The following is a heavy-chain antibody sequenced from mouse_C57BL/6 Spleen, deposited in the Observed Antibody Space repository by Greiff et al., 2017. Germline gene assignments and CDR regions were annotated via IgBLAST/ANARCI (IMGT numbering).Heavy chain of an antibody. Sequence: VKLQQSGPELVKPGASVKISCKASGYAFSSSWMNWVKQRPGKGLEWIGRIYPGDGDTNYNGKFKGKATLTADKSSSTAYMQLSSLTSEDSAVYFCARKDYGSSYYFDYWGQGTTLTVSS. CDR3: ARKDYGSSYYFDY. J-gene: IGHJ2*01. CDR2: IYPGDGDT. CDR1: GYAFSSSW. D-gene: IGHD1-1*01. V-gene: IGHV1-82*01.